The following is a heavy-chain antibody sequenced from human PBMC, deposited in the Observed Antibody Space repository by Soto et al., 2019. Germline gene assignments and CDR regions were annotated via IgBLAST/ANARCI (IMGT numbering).Heavy chain of an antibody. CDR2: IYHSGSS. CDR3: ARGGTQQQRDH. CDR1: GGSISSSSYY. J-gene: IGHJ4*02. Sequence: LSLTCTVSGGSISSSSYYWGWIRQPPGKGLQWIGEIYHSGSSKYNPSLKSRVIISVDKSKNQFSLKVSSVTATDTAVYYSARGGTQQQRDHWGQGTLVTVSS. V-gene: IGHV4-39*07. D-gene: IGHD6-13*01.